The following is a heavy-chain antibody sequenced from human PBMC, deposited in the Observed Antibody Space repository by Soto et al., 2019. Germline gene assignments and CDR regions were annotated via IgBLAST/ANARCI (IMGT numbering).Heavy chain of an antibody. CDR3: TKYRRTDAEGYSFDY. CDR2: IHYGGST. J-gene: IGHJ4*02. D-gene: IGHD2-15*01. V-gene: IGHV4-59*01. Sequence: PSETLSLTCTVSCGSISGSYWSWIRQTPGKVLEWVGYIHYGGSTNYNPSLKSRVTMSVDSAKNQFSLQLSSVTAADTAVYFCTKYRRTDAEGYSFDYWGQGALVTSPQ. CDR1: CGSISGSY.